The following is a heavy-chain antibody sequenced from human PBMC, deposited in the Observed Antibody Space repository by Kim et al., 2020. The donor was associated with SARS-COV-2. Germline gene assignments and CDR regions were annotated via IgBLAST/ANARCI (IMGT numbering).Heavy chain of an antibody. CDR1: GFTFSSYA. CDR3: ARDMGVWPPGRIMITFGGVIATNWFDP. D-gene: IGHD3-16*02. J-gene: IGHJ5*02. Sequence: GGSLRLSCASSGFTFSSYAMHWVRQAPGKGLEWVAVISYDGSNKYYADSVKGRFTISRDNSKNTLYLQMNSLRAEDTAVYYCARDMGVWPPGRIMITFGGVIATNWFDPWGQGTLVTVSS. CDR2: ISYDGSNK. V-gene: IGHV3-30*04.